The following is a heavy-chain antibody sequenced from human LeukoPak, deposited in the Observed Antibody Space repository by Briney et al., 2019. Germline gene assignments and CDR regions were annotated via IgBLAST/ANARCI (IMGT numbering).Heavy chain of an antibody. CDR1: GYTFTGYY. V-gene: IGHV1-2*02. CDR2: TNPNSGGT. CDR3: ARDDTYYDFWSGLDY. Sequence: ASVKVSCKASGYTFTGYYMHWVRQAPGQGLEWMGWTNPNSGGTNYAQKFQGRVTMTRDTSISTAYMELSRLRSDDTAVYYCARDDTYYDFWSGLDYWGQGTLVTVSS. D-gene: IGHD3-3*01. J-gene: IGHJ4*02.